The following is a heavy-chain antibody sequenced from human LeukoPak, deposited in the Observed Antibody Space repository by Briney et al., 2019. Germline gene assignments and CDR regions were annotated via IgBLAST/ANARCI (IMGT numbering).Heavy chain of an antibody. D-gene: IGHD3-22*01. Sequence: GGSLRLSCAASGFTVSRNYMSWVRQAPGKGLEWVSVIYSGGSTYYADSVKGRFTISRDNSKNTLYLQMNSLRAEDTAVYYCARDETRDSSGSSGLDYWGQGTLVTVSS. CDR3: ARDETRDSSGSSGLDY. J-gene: IGHJ4*02. V-gene: IGHV3-66*01. CDR1: GFTVSRNY. CDR2: IYSGGST.